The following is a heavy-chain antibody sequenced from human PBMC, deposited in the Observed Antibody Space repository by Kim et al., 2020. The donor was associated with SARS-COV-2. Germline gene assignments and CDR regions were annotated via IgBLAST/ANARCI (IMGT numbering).Heavy chain of an antibody. CDR3: ASFDSSGWGFDP. J-gene: IGHJ5*02. D-gene: IGHD3-22*01. Sequence: NYHPSLKGRVTISVDTSKNQFSLKLSSVTAADTAVYYCASFDSSGWGFDPWGQGTLVTVSS. V-gene: IGHV4-34*01.